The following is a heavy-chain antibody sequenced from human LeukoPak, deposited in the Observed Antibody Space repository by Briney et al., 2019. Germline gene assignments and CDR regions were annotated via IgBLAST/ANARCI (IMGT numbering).Heavy chain of an antibody. CDR3: ARKSGVTITWYFDL. D-gene: IGHD4-17*01. CDR2: INHSGST. CDR1: GGSFSGYY. Sequence: PSETLCLTCAVYGGSFSGYYWSWIRQPPGKGLEWIGEINHSGSTNYNPSLKSRVTISVDTSKNQFSLKLSSVTAADTAVYYCARKSGVTITWYFDLWGRGTLVTVSS. J-gene: IGHJ2*01. V-gene: IGHV4-34*01.